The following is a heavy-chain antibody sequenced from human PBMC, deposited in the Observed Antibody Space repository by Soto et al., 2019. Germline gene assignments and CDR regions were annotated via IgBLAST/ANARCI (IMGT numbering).Heavy chain of an antibody. D-gene: IGHD2-2*02. J-gene: IGHJ4*02. CDR1: GYSFTSYW. CDR3: ARQGYCSTTACSTVDY. V-gene: IGHV5-51*01. Sequence: GASVKISCKGSGYSFTSYWIGWVRQMPGKGLEWLGIIYPGDSHTRYSPSFQGQVTISADKSISTAYLQWNSLKASDTAIYYCARQGYCSTTACSTVDYWGQGTLVTVSS. CDR2: IYPGDSHT.